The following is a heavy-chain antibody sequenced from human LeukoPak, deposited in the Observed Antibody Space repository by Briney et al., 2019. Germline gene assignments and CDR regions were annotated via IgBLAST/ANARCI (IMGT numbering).Heavy chain of an antibody. J-gene: IGHJ2*01. Sequence: SETLSLTCTVSRGSISKYYWSWIRRSPGKGLEWIGYIYYSGSTTYNPSLKSRVTMSVDMSKNQLSLKLSSVTAADTAVYYCARRFPWYFDLWGRGTLVTVSS. CDR2: IYYSGST. V-gene: IGHV4-59*12. CDR3: ARRFPWYFDL. CDR1: RGSISKYY.